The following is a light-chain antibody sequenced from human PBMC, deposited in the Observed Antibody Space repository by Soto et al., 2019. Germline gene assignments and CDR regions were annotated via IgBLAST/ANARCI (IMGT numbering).Light chain of an antibody. CDR3: QSYDSSLYV. J-gene: IGLJ1*01. CDR1: SSNIGAGYD. V-gene: IGLV1-40*01. Sequence: VLTQPPSVSGAPGQRVTISCTGSSSNIGAGYDVHWYQQLPGTAPKLLIYGNSNRPSGVPDRFSGSKSGTSASLAITGLQVEDEADYYCQSYDSSLYVFGTGTKVTVL. CDR2: GNS.